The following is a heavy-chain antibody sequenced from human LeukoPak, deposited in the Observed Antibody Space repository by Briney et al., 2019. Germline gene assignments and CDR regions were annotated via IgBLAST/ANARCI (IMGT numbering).Heavy chain of an antibody. CDR3: ARDSYYYDSSGFID. D-gene: IGHD3-22*01. CDR1: GFTFSSYS. Sequence: GGSLRLSCAASGFTFSSYSMNWVRQAPGKGLEWVSSISSSSSYIYYADSVKGRFTISGDNAKNSLYLQMNSLRAEDTAVYYCARDSYYYDSSGFIDWGQGTLVTVSS. CDR2: ISSSSSYI. J-gene: IGHJ4*02. V-gene: IGHV3-21*01.